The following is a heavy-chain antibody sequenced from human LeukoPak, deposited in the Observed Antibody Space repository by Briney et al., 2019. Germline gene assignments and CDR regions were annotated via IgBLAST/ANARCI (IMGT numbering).Heavy chain of an antibody. V-gene: IGHV3-21*01. J-gene: IGHJ4*02. CDR3: AREAERDNIAALGRRSLDLRY. CDR1: GFTFSSYS. CDR2: ISSSSSYI. Sequence: PGGSLRLSCAASGFTFSSYSMNWVRQAPVKGLEWVSSISSSSSYIYYADSVKGRFTISRDNAKNSLYLQMNSLRAEDTAVYYCAREAERDNIAALGRRSLDLRYWGQGTLVTVSS. D-gene: IGHD6-6*01.